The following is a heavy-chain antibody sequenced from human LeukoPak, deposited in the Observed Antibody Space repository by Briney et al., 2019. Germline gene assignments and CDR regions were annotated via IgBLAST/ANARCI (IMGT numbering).Heavy chain of an antibody. CDR3: AKGGGWLYYLDY. Sequence: GGSLRLSCAASGFTFSSYAMTWVRQAPGKGLEWVSGSSGSGGSTYYADFVEGRFTISRDNSKNTLYLQMNSLRAEDTAVYYCAKGGGWLYYLDYWGQGTLVTVSS. CDR1: GFTFSSYA. D-gene: IGHD4-23*01. J-gene: IGHJ4*02. V-gene: IGHV3-23*01. CDR2: SSGSGGST.